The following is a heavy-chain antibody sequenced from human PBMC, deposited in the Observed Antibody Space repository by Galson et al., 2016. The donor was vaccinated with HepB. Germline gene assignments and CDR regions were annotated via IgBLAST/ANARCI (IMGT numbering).Heavy chain of an antibody. D-gene: IGHD3-16*01. CDR1: GFIFSVYN. CDR3: ARYDYFRLCY. Sequence: FLRLSCAASGFIFSVYNMNWARQAPGKGLEWIAWITSSSDTMYYAVSVKGRFTISRNNAKTSLYLEMNSLRDEETALYYCARYDYFRLCYWGQGTLVTVSS. J-gene: IGHJ4*02. V-gene: IGHV3-48*02. CDR2: ITSSSDTM.